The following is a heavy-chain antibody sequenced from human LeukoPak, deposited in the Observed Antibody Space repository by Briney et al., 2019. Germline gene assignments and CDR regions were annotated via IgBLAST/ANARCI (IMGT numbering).Heavy chain of an antibody. V-gene: IGHV3-21*01. D-gene: IGHD3-22*01. J-gene: IGHJ4*02. CDR2: ISSSSSYI. CDR1: GFTLSTYS. Sequence: PGGSLRLSCAASGFTLSTYSMNWVRQAPGKGLEWVSSISSSSSYIYYADSVKGRFTISRDNAKNSLYLQMNSLRAEDTAVYYCARELDDSSGYYRHPVDYWGQGTLVTVSS. CDR3: ARELDDSSGYYRHPVDY.